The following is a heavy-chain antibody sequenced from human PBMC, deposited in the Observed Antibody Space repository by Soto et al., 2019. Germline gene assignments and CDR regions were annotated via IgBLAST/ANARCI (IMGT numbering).Heavy chain of an antibody. J-gene: IGHJ4*02. D-gene: IGHD1-26*01. CDR2: IYPGDSDA. V-gene: IGHV5-51*01. CDR3: ARQGGATGFDY. CDR1: GYDFTRYW. Sequence: LGESLKISCKGSGYDFTRYWIGWVRQMPGKGLEWMGIIYPGDSDARYSPSFQGQVTFSSDKSVSAAYLQWNNLKASDTAMYYCARQGGATGFDYWGQGTLVTVSS.